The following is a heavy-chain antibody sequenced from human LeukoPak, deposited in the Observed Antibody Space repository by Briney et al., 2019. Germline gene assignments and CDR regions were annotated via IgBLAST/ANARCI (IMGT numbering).Heavy chain of an antibody. Sequence: GGSLRLSCAASGFTFDDYAMHWVRQAPGKGLEWVSGISWNSGSIVYADSVRGRFTISRDNAKNSLYLQMNSLRAEDTAVYYCARTPPGGYCSGGSCYPSGYMDVWGKGTTVTVSS. J-gene: IGHJ6*03. V-gene: IGHV3-9*01. CDR2: ISWNSGSI. D-gene: IGHD2-15*01. CDR3: ARTPPGGYCSGGSCYPSGYMDV. CDR1: GFTFDDYA.